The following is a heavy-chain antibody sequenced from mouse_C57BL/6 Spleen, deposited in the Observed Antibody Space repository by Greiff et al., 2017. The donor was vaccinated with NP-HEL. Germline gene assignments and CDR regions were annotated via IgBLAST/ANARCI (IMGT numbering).Heavy chain of an antibody. J-gene: IGHJ4*01. CDR2: IDPSDSYT. Sequence: QVQLKQPGAELVMPGASVKLSCKASGYTFTSYWMHWVKQRPGQGLEWIGEIDPSDSYTNYNQKFKGKSTLTVDKSSSTAYMQLSSLTAEDSAVYYCARKGDAMDDWGKGTSVTVSS. CDR1: GYTFTSYW. CDR3: ARKGDAMDD. V-gene: IGHV1-69*01.